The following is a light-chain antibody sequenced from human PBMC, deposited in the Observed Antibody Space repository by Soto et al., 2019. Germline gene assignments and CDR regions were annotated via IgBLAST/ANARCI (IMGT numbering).Light chain of an antibody. V-gene: IGKV3-11*01. CDR3: QQRSNWLVT. Sequence: EIVLTQSPATLSLSPGERATLSCRASQSVSTYLAWYQQKPGQAPRLLIYDASNRATGIPARFSGSGSETDFTLTISSLEPEDSAIYYCQQRSNWLVTFGQGTRLEIK. CDR2: DAS. CDR1: QSVSTY. J-gene: IGKJ5*01.